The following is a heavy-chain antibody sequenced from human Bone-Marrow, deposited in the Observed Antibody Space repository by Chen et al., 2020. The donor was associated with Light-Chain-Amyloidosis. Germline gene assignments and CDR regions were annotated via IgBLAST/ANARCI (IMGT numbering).Heavy chain of an antibody. J-gene: IGHJ3*02. CDR3: AIDMSYDDILPSYPADAFEI. V-gene: IGHV3-23*02. CDR2: NRGSRVAR. CDR1: GLSFSSYA. Sequence: EVQLVESGGGLLQRGGSLRLSCAASGLSFSSYAMSWVRQAPGKGMEWVSTNRGSRVARYYGVSWKGRIPISRVNAYNALFLHMDSLRAENTAVYYCAIDMSYDDILPSYPADAFEIWGKGTMVTVSS. D-gene: IGHD3-9*01.